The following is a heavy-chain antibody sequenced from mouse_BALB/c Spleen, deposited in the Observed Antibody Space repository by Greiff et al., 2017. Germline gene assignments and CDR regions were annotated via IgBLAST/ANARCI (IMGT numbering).Heavy chain of an antibody. J-gene: IGHJ2*01. CDR3: ARSLLRFDY. CDR2: ISYSGST. V-gene: IGHV3-2*02. CDR1: GYSITSDYA. D-gene: IGHD1-2*01. Sequence: EVQLHQSGPGLVKPSQSLSLTCTVTGYSITSDYAWNWIRQFPGIKLEWMGYISYSGSTSYNPSLKSRISITRDTSKNQFFLQLNSVTTEDTATYYCARSLLRFDYWGQGTTLTVSS.